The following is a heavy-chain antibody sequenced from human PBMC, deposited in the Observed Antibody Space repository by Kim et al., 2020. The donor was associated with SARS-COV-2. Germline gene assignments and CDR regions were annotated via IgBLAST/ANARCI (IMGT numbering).Heavy chain of an antibody. J-gene: IGHJ5*02. CDR2: SRHRPRNYTT. CDR1: GFTLSDYF. CDR3: VRGRKSFDL. V-gene: IGHV3-72*01. Sequence: GGSLRLSCAASGFTLSDYFMDWVRQVPGKGLEWIGRSRHRPRNYTTEYAASVQGRFTGTRDDSKTSLHLLMTSLGTEDTAVYYCVRGRKSFDLWGQGTLVTVFS.